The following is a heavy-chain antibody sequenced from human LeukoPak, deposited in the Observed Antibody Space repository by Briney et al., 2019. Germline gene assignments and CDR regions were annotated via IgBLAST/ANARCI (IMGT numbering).Heavy chain of an antibody. D-gene: IGHD3-10*01. J-gene: IGHJ4*02. CDR2: IHYSGST. CDR3: AREGDYYYGSGSYYLIDY. V-gene: IGHV4-59*12. CDR1: GGSITNYY. Sequence: PSETLSLTCTVSGGSITNYYWTWIRQPPGKGLEWIGYIHYSGSTNYNPSLKSRVTISVDTSKNQFSLKLSSVTAADTAVYYCAREGDYYYGSGSYYLIDYWGQGTLVTVSS.